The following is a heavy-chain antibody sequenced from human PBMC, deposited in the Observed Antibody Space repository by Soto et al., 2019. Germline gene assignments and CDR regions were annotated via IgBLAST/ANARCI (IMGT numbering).Heavy chain of an antibody. V-gene: IGHV1-2*04. D-gene: IGHD3-3*01. J-gene: IGHJ6*02. CDR3: AKDKDWSGVYGMDV. CDR2: IKPNSGGT. Sequence: ASVFPFTGYYMHWVRLAPGQGLEWMGWIKPNSGGTNYAQKFQGWVTMTRDTSISTAYMELSRLRSDDTAVYYCAKDKDWSGVYGMDVWGQGTTVTVS. CDR1: VFPFTGYY.